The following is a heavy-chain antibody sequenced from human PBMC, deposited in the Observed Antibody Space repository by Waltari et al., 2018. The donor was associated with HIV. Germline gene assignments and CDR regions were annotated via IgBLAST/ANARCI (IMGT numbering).Heavy chain of an antibody. CDR3: AKSMRDLRPSAFDV. Sequence: EVQLLESGGGLVQPGGSLRLSCAASGFNFRNFAMSWVRRAPGKGPEGVSALSGSGSTASYADYVKGRFTISRDFSNNTLFLQMNNLRAEDTAVYFCAKSMRDLRPSAFDVWGQGTMVAISS. CDR2: LSGSGSTA. J-gene: IGHJ3*01. V-gene: IGHV3-23*01. CDR1: GFNFRNFA. D-gene: IGHD2-8*01.